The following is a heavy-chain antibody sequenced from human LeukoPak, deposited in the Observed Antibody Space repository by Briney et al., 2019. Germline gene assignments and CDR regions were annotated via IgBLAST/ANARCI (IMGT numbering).Heavy chain of an antibody. CDR1: GGSISSGGYY. CDR3: ARVHNSTWFAPFDC. CDR2: IYYSGST. D-gene: IGHD6-13*01. V-gene: IGHV4-31*03. J-gene: IGHJ4*02. Sequence: PSQTLSLTCTVSGGSISSGGYYWSWIRQHPGKGLEWIGYIYYSGSTYYNPSLKSRVTISVDTSKNQFSLKLTSVTAADTAVYYCARVHNSTWFAPFDCWGQGTLVTVSS.